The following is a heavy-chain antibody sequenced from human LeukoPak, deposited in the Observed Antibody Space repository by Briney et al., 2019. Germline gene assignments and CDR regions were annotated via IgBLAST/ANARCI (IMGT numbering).Heavy chain of an antibody. CDR3: ARHRVAARRWNRAGFDY. J-gene: IGHJ4*02. CDR2: INHSGST. D-gene: IGHD6-6*01. Sequence: SETLSLTCAVYGGSFSGYYWSWIRQPPGKGLEWIGEINHSGSTNYNPSLKSRVTISVGTSKNQFSLKLSSVTAADTAVYYCARHRVAARRWNRAGFDYWGQGTLVTVSS. V-gene: IGHV4-34*01. CDR1: GGSFSGYY.